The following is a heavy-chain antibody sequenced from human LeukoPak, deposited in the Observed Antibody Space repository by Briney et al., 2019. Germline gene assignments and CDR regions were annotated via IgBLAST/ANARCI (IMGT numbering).Heavy chain of an antibody. Sequence: PSETLSLTCTVSGGSISSYYWSWIRQPPGKGLEWIGYIYYSGSTNYNPSLKSRVTISVDTSKNQFSLKLSSVTAADTAVYYCAAVATNGADYWGQGTLVTVSS. J-gene: IGHJ4*02. D-gene: IGHD5-12*01. CDR2: IYYSGST. V-gene: IGHV4-59*08. CDR1: GGSISSYY. CDR3: AAVATNGADY.